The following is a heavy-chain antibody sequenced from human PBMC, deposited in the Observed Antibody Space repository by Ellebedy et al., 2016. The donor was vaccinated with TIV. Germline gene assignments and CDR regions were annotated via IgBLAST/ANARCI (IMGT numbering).Heavy chain of an antibody. V-gene: IGHV3-21*01. Sequence: GGSLRLSCAASGFTFSSYSMNWVRQAPGKGLEWVSSISNSSSYIYYADSVKGRFTISRDNAKNTVYLQLNSLRAEDTAVYYCASYDWNRVDYWGQGTLVTVSA. D-gene: IGHD1-20*01. CDR3: ASYDWNRVDY. J-gene: IGHJ4*02. CDR2: ISNSSSYI. CDR1: GFTFSSYS.